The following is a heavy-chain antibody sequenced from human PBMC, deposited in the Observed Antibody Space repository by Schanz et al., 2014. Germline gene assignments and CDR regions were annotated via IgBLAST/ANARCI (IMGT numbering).Heavy chain of an antibody. J-gene: IGHJ4*02. D-gene: IGHD6-19*01. CDR1: GFTFTSYS. CDR3: VKTDAGWSFDY. Sequence: QVQLVQSGGGVVQPGGSLRLSCAASGFTFTSYSMHWVRQAPGRGLEWVSGISDRGDGTNYGDSVRGRFTISRDNSRNTVYLQMNNVGVDDTATYYCVKTDAGWSFDYWGQGTLVTVSS. CDR2: ISDRGDGT. V-gene: IGHV3-NL1*01.